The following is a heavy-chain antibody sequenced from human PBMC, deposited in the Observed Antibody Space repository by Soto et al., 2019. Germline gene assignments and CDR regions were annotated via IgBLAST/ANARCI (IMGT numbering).Heavy chain of an antibody. D-gene: IGHD7-27*01. CDR2: IYYSGST. CDR3: VGNNYYYGMDV. V-gene: IGHV4-30-4*02. Sequence: SETLSLTCTVSGGSISSGNYYWSWIRQPPGKGLEWIGYIYYSGSTYYNSSLESRVTISVDTSKNQFSLKLNSVTAADTAVYYCVGNNYYYGMDVWGQGTTVT. CDR1: GGSISSGNYY. J-gene: IGHJ6*02.